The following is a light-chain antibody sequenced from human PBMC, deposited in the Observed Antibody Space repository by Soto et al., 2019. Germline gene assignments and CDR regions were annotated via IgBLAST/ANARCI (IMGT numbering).Light chain of an antibody. V-gene: IGLV2-23*02. CDR1: SSDVGSDNL. Sequence: HSALTQPASVSGSPGQSITISCTGTSSDVGSDNLVSWYQQHPGKAPKFIIYEVSQRPAGVSYRFSGSKSGNTAYLTISGLQAEDEADYYCCSYAGSITYVFGTGTKLTVL. CDR3: CSYAGSITYV. J-gene: IGLJ1*01. CDR2: EVS.